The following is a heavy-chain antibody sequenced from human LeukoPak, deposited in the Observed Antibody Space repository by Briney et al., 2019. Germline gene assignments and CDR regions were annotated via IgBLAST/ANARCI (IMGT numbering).Heavy chain of an antibody. CDR3: ARDFGSPLLWFGVAYNWFDP. V-gene: IGHV3-30-3*01. CDR2: ISYDGSNR. J-gene: IGHJ5*02. Sequence: GGSLRLSCAASGFTFSSYAMHWVRQAPGKGLGWVAVISYDGSNRYYADSVKGRFTISRDNSKNTLYLQMNSLRAEDTAVYYCARDFGSPLLWFGVAYNWFDPWGQGTLVTVSS. D-gene: IGHD3-10*01. CDR1: GFTFSSYA.